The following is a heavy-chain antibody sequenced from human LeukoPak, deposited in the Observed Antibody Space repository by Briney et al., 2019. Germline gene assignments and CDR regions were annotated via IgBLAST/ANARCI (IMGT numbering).Heavy chain of an antibody. V-gene: IGHV3-9*03. CDR1: GFTFDDYA. Sequence: PGGSLRLSCAASGFTFDDYAMHWVRQAPGKGLEWVSGISWNSGSIGYADSVKGRFTISRDNAKNSLYLQMNSLRAEDMALYYCAKGQQYFDWLFKFDYWGQGTLVTVSS. CDR2: ISWNSGSI. J-gene: IGHJ4*02. CDR3: AKGQQYFDWLFKFDY. D-gene: IGHD3-9*01.